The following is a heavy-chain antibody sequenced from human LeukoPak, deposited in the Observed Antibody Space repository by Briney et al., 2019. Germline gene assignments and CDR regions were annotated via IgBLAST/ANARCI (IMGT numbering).Heavy chain of an antibody. J-gene: IGHJ4*02. CDR3: ARDPPVAVTGPSLDY. Sequence: GGSLRLSCAASGFTFSSYAMSWVRQAPGKGLEWVSAISGSGGSTYYADSVKGRFTISRDNAKNSLYLQMNSLRAEDTAVYYCARDPPVAVTGPSLDYWGQGTLVTVSS. D-gene: IGHD6-19*01. CDR1: GFTFSSYA. CDR2: ISGSGGST. V-gene: IGHV3-23*01.